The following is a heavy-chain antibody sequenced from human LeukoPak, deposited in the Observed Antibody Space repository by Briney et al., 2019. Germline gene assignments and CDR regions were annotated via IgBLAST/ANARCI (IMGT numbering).Heavy chain of an antibody. CDR3: ARAGATMGPGY. D-gene: IGHD1-26*01. V-gene: IGHV3-30-3*01. J-gene: IGHJ4*02. CDR1: GFTFSSYA. CDR2: ISYDGSNK. Sequence: PGGSLRLSCAASGFTFSSYAMHWVRQAPGKGLEWVAVISYDGSNKYYADSVKGRFTISRDNSKNTLYLQMNSLRAEDTAVYYCARAGATMGPGYWGQGTLVTVSS.